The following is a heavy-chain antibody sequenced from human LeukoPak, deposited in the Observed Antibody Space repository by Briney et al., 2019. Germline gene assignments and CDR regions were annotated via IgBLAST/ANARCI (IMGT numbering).Heavy chain of an antibody. CDR2: ISGSGDNT. J-gene: IGHJ5*02. V-gene: IGHV3-23*01. CDR3: AKGVNWNSQNWFDP. Sequence: PGGSLRLSCAASGFTFSSYAMSWVRQAPGKGLEWVSAISGSGDNTHYADSVKGRFIISRDNSKNTLYLQMNSLRAEDTAVHYCAKGVNWNSQNWFDPWGQGTLVTVSS. CDR1: GFTFSSYA. D-gene: IGHD1-1*01.